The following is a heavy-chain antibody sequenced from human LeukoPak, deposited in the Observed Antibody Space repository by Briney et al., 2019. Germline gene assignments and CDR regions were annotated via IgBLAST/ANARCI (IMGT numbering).Heavy chain of an antibody. J-gene: IGHJ4*02. D-gene: IGHD5-18*01. CDR1: GFTFSNYW. CDR3: ARGSPLGYRYGNFDY. Sequence: GGSLRLSCEGSGFTFSNYWMGWVRQAPGKGLQWVANIKTDGSEKYYVDSVKGRFTISRDNAKNSLYLQMNSLRAEDTAVYYCARGSPLGYRYGNFDYWGQGTLVTVSS. V-gene: IGHV3-7*03. CDR2: IKTDGSEK.